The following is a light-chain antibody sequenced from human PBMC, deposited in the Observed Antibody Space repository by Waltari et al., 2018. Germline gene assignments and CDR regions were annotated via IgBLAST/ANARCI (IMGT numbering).Light chain of an antibody. CDR1: RLDVGDYDW. J-gene: IGLJ1*01. CDR3: TSYTSRHSLV. CDR2: DVS. V-gene: IGLV2-14*03. Sequence: QSALTQPASVSGSPGQSITISCTGTRLDVGDYDWVSWYQQHPGKAPKFVIFDVSYRPSGVSNRFSGSKSGNTASLTISGLQAEDEADYYCTSYTSRHSLVFGTGTKVTVL.